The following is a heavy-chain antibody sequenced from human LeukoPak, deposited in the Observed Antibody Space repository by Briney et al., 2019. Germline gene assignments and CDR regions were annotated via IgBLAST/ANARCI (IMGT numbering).Heavy chain of an antibody. CDR2: IYYSGST. D-gene: IGHD6-19*01. V-gene: IGHV4-39*01. CDR1: GGSISSSSYY. CDR3: ASQWLAY. Sequence: SETLSLTCTVSGGSISSSSYYWGWIRQPPGKGLEWIGSIYYSGSTYYNPSLTSRGTISVDTSKNQFSLKLSSATAADTAVYYFASQWLAYCGQGTLVTVSS. J-gene: IGHJ4*02.